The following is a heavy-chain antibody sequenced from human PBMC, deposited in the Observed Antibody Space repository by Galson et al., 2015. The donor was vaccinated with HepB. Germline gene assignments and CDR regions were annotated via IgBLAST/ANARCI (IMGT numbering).Heavy chain of an antibody. Sequence: QSGAEVKKPGESLKISCMGSRYNFTNYRIAWVRQVPGKGLEWMGRIDLSDSYTKYSPSFQGHVIILGDKSISTAYLQWSSLKASDTAMYYCARSSMTVSGTHYWGQGTLVTVSS. CDR3: ARSSMTVSGTHY. J-gene: IGHJ4*02. D-gene: IGHD6-19*01. V-gene: IGHV5-10-1*01. CDR1: RYNFTNYR. CDR2: IDLSDSYT.